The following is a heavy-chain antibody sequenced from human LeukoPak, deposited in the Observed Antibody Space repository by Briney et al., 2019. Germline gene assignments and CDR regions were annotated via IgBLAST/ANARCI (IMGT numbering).Heavy chain of an antibody. D-gene: IGHD3-10*01. Sequence: SETLSLTCTVSGGSISSHYWSWIRQPPGKGLEWIGYINYSGSTNYNPPLKSRVTISVDTSKNQFSLKLSSVTAADTAVYYCARDLQAGISDYWGQGTLVTVSS. CDR1: GGSISSHY. CDR2: INYSGST. CDR3: ARDLQAGISDY. J-gene: IGHJ4*02. V-gene: IGHV4-59*11.